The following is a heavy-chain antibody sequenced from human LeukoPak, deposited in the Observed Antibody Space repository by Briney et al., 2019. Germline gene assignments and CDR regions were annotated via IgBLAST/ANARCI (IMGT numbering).Heavy chain of an antibody. CDR3: ATTGAPGAVDPFDY. CDR2: FDPEDGET. CDR1: GYTLTELS. J-gene: IGHJ4*02. V-gene: IGHV1-24*01. Sequence: GASVKVSCKVSGYTLTELSMHWVRQAPGKGLEWMGGFDPEDGETIYAQKFQGRATMTEDTSTDTAYMELSSLRSEDTAVYYCATTGAPGAVDPFDYWGQGTLVTVSS. D-gene: IGHD6-19*01.